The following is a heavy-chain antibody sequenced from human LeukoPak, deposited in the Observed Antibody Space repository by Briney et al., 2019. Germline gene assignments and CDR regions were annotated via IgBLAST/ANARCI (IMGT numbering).Heavy chain of an antibody. V-gene: IGHV1-69*06. CDR3: AGGETHYDFWSGFPYYYYMDV. D-gene: IGHD3-3*01. Sequence: RASVKVSCKASGGTFSSYAISWVRQAPGQGLEWMGGIIPIFGTANYAQKFQGRVTITADKSTSTAYMELSSLRSEDTAVYYCAGGETHYDFWSGFPYYYYMDVWGKGTTVTVSS. J-gene: IGHJ6*03. CDR2: IIPIFGTA. CDR1: GGTFSSYA.